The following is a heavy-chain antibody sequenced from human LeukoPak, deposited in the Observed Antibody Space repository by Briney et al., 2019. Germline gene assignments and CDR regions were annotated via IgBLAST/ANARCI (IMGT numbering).Heavy chain of an antibody. D-gene: IGHD1-26*01. Sequence: PSGRSLRLSCAASGSTFSSYAMHWVRQAPGKGLEWVAVISYDGSNKYYADSVKGRFTISRDNSKNTLYPQMNSLRAEDTAVYYCARERYPNTGIVGATHFDYWGQGTLVTVSS. V-gene: IGHV3-30-3*01. CDR1: GSTFSSYA. CDR2: ISYDGSNK. J-gene: IGHJ4*02. CDR3: ARERYPNTGIVGATHFDY.